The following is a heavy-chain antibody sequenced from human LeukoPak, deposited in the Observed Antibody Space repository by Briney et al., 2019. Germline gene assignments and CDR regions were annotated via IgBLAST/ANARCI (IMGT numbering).Heavy chain of an antibody. J-gene: IGHJ4*02. V-gene: IGHV3-48*03. CDR2: ISSSGSTI. CDR1: GFTFSSYE. D-gene: IGHD6-19*01. Sequence: GGSLRLSCAASGFTFSSYEMNWVRQAPGKGLEWVSYISSSGSTIYYADSVKGRFTISRDNAKNSLYLQMNSLRAEDTAVYYWSREVGSGWYRAGPFDYWGQGTLVTVSS. CDR3: SREVGSGWYRAGPFDY.